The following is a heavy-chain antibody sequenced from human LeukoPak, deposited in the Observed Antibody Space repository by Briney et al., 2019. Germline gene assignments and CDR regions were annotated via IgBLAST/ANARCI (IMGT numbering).Heavy chain of an antibody. CDR3: AMGATPEDFDY. CDR2: INPSGDST. D-gene: IGHD1-26*01. V-gene: IGHV1-46*01. J-gene: IGHJ4*02. CDR1: GYTFTSYY. Sequence: ASVKVSCKASGYTFTSYYMHWVRQAPGQGLEWMGIINPSGDSTSYAQKFQGRVTMTRDMSTSTVYMELSSLRSEDTAVYYCAMGATPEDFDYWGQGTLVTVSS.